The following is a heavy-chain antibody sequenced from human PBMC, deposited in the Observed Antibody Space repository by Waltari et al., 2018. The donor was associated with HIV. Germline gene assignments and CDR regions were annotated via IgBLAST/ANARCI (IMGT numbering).Heavy chain of an antibody. D-gene: IGHD5-18*01. J-gene: IGHJ4*02. CDR2: SHVSGRT. V-gene: IGHV4-61*02. Sequence: QVQLQESGPGLVKPSQTLSLTCTVSGGSISGAGYYWSWVRQPAGKGLEWIGRSHVSGRTNYNPSLRSRVTISVDASKNQFSLKLTSVTAADTAVYFCARGPTAMVTFDSWGQGTLVTVSS. CDR1: GGSISGAGYY. CDR3: ARGPTAMVTFDS.